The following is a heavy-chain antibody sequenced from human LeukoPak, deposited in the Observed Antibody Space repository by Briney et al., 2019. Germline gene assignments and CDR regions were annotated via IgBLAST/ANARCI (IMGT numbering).Heavy chain of an antibody. J-gene: IGHJ5*02. Sequence: QSGGSLRLSCAASGFTFSSYGMHWVRQAPGKGLEWVAVIWYDGSNKYYAGSVKGRFTISRDNSKNTLYLQMNSLRAEDTAVYYCARNDWNDPWFDPWGQGTLVTVSS. CDR2: IWYDGSNK. CDR1: GFTFSSYG. CDR3: ARNDWNDPWFDP. V-gene: IGHV3-33*01. D-gene: IGHD1-1*01.